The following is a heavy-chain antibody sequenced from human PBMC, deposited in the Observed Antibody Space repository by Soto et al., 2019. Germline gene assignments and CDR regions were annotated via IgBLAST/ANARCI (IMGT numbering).Heavy chain of an antibody. Sequence: QVQLQESGPGLVKPSETLSLTCTVSGGSISSYYWSWIRQPPGKGLEWIGDIYYSGSTNYTPSLKSRVTISVDTSKNQFSLKLSSVTAADTAVYYCARGDGYCSSTSCYPKWFDPWGQGTLVTVSS. CDR1: GGSISSYY. V-gene: IGHV4-59*01. CDR2: IYYSGST. J-gene: IGHJ5*02. D-gene: IGHD2-2*03. CDR3: ARGDGYCSSTSCYPKWFDP.